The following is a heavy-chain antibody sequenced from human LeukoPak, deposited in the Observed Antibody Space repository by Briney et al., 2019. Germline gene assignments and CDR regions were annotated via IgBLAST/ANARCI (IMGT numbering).Heavy chain of an antibody. CDR1: GFTFSNYA. Sequence: GGSLRLSCAASGFTFSNYAMHWVRQAPGKGLEWVAVISYDGSNKYYTDSMQGRFTISRDNSKNSLFLQMNSLRAEDTAVYYCARGLYPDYYVSSGSSPPEHWGQGTLVTVSS. D-gene: IGHD3-22*01. CDR2: ISYDGSNK. J-gene: IGHJ1*01. CDR3: ARGLYPDYYVSSGSSPPEH. V-gene: IGHV3-30-3*01.